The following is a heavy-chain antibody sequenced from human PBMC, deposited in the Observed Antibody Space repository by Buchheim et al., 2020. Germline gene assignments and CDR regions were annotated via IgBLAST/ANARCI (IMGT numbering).Heavy chain of an antibody. D-gene: IGHD2-2*01. CDR1: GFTVSSNY. V-gene: IGHV3-66*01. CDR3: ARGCVSASCYVY. Sequence: ELQLVESGGGLVQSGGSLRLSCAPSGAASGFTVSSNYMSWFRQAPGKGLEWVSIIYISGTTDYADSVKGRFSISRDNSKKTLYLQMNSLRAEDTAVYYCARGCVSASCYVYWGQGTL. J-gene: IGHJ4*02. CDR2: IYISGTT.